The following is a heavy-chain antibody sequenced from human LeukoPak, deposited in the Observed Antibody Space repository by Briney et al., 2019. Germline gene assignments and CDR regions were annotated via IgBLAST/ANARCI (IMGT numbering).Heavy chain of an antibody. J-gene: IGHJ5*02. V-gene: IGHV3-21*01. Sequence: GGSLRLYSAASGFTFSSYSMNWVRQAPGQGLEWVSSINNSSSYIYYADSVKGRFTISRDNAKNSLYLQMNSLRAEDTAVYYCARDKSRTSTLDDPWGQGTLVTVSS. D-gene: IGHD3-3*01. CDR2: INNSSSYI. CDR1: GFTFSSYS. CDR3: ARDKSRTSTLDDP.